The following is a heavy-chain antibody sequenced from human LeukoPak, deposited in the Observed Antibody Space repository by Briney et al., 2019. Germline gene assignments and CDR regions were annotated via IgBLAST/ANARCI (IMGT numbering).Heavy chain of an antibody. J-gene: IGHJ3*02. CDR3: AKDRGGLLNAFDI. V-gene: IGHV3-23*01. Sequence: GGSLRLSCAASGFTFSSYAMSWVRQAPGKGLEWVSAISGSGGSTYYADSVKGRFTISRDNSRNTLYLQMNSLRAEDTAVYYCAKDRGGLLNAFDIWGQGTMVTVSS. CDR1: GFTFSSYA. CDR2: ISGSGGST. D-gene: IGHD3-10*01.